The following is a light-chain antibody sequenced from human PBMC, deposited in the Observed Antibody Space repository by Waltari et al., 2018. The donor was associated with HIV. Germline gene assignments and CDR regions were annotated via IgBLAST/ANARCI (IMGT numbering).Light chain of an antibody. V-gene: IGLV1-40*01. CDR1: RSNIGARYE. J-gene: IGLJ3*02. Sequence: QSVLTQPPSVSGAPGQRVTISCSGTRSNIGARYEVHWYQQLPGTAPKLLIYGNTNRPSGVPDRFSAFKSGTSASLVITGLQAEDEADYYCHSYDNSLSASVFGGGTKLTFL. CDR2: GNT. CDR3: HSYDNSLSASV.